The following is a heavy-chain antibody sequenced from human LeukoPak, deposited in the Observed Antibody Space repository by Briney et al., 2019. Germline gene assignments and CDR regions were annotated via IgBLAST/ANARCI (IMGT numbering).Heavy chain of an antibody. CDR2: ISSSSSYI. CDR1: GFTFSSYS. V-gene: IGHV3-21*01. Sequence: PGGSMRLSCAASGFTFSSYSMNWVRQPPGKGLEWVSSISSSSSYIYHADSVKGRFTISRDNAKNSLYLQMNSLRAEDTAVYYCARDGSVGQDFDYWGQGTLVTVSS. CDR3: ARDGSVGQDFDY. D-gene: IGHD3-10*01. J-gene: IGHJ4*02.